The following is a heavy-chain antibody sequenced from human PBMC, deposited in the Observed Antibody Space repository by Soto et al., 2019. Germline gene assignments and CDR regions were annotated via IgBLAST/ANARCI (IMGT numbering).Heavy chain of an antibody. CDR3: ARVLAVAGTGYMDV. Sequence: SETLSLTCTVSGGSISSSSYYWGWIRQPPGKGLEWIGGIYYSGSTYYNPSLKSRVTISVDTSKNQFSLKRSSVTAADTAVYYCARVLAVAGTGYMDVWGKGTTVTVSS. D-gene: IGHD6-19*01. CDR2: IYYSGST. CDR1: GGSISSSSYY. V-gene: IGHV4-39*01. J-gene: IGHJ6*03.